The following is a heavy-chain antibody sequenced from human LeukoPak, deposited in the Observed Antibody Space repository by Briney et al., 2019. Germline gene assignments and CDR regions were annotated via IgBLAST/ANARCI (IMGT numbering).Heavy chain of an antibody. CDR3: ARDSVDTAMVGY. J-gene: IGHJ4*02. Sequence: SVKVSCKASGGTFSSYAISWVRQAPGQGLEWMGRIIPILGIANYAQKFQGRVTITADKSTSTAYMELSSLRSEDTAVYYCARDSVDTAMVGYWGQGTLVTVSS. V-gene: IGHV1-69*04. D-gene: IGHD5-18*01. CDR1: GGTFSSYA. CDR2: IIPILGIA.